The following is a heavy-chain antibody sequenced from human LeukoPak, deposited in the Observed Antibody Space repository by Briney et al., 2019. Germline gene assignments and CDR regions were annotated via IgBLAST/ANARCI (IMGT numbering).Heavy chain of an antibody. D-gene: IGHD3-22*01. CDR2: IWYDGSNK. CDR3: AKDWYYYDSSGSKNDY. V-gene: IGHV3-30*02. Sequence: GGSLRLSCAASGFTFSSYGMHWVRQAPGKGLEWVALIWYDGSNKYYADSVKGRFTISRDNSKNTLYLQMNSLRAEDTAVYYCAKDWYYYDSSGSKNDYWGQGTLVTVSS. CDR1: GFTFSSYG. J-gene: IGHJ4*02.